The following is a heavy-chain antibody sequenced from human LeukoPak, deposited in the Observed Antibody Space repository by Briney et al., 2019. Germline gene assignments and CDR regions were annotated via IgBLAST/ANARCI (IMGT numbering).Heavy chain of an antibody. CDR3: AKDLWFRTTSMAAAGTDY. CDR1: GFTFSSYG. Sequence: PGRSLRLSCAASGFTFSSYGMHWVRQAPGKGLEWVAVISYDGSNKYYADSVKGRFTISRDNSKNTLYLQMNSLRPEGTAVYYCAKDLWFRTTSMAAAGTDYWGQGTLVTVSS. V-gene: IGHV3-30*18. CDR2: ISYDGSNK. D-gene: IGHD5-18*01. J-gene: IGHJ4*02.